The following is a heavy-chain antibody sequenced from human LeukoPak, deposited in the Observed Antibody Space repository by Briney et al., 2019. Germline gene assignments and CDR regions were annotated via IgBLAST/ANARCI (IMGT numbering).Heavy chain of an antibody. CDR3: ARLSYDALDV. V-gene: IGHV4-59*08. J-gene: IGHJ6*02. CDR1: GGSISSYY. Sequence: LETLSLTCTVSGGSISSYYWSWIRQPPGKGLEWIGYIYYSGSTNYNPSLKSRVTISVDTSKNQFSLKLSSVTAADTAVYYCARLSYDALDVWGQGTTVTVSS. CDR2: IYYSGST.